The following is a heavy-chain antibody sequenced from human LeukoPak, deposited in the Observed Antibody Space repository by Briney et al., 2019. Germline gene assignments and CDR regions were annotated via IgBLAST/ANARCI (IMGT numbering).Heavy chain of an antibody. V-gene: IGHV4-59*01. J-gene: IGHJ4*02. Sequence: SEPLSLTCTVSGGSISSYYWSWIRQPPGKGLEWIGYIYYSGSTNYNPSLKSRVTISVDTSKNQFSLKLSSVTAADTAVYYCARDIRVDYYDSSGYFDYWGQGTLVTVSS. CDR3: ARDIRVDYYDSSGYFDY. CDR2: IYYSGST. D-gene: IGHD3-22*01. CDR1: GGSISSYY.